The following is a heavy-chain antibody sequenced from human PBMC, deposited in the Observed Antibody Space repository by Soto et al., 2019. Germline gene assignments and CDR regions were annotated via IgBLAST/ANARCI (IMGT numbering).Heavy chain of an antibody. J-gene: IGHJ5*02. Sequence: SETLSLTCAVYGGSFSGYYWSWIRQPPGKGLEWIGYIYYSGSTYYNPSLKSRVTISVDTSKNQFSLKLSSVTAADTAVYYCVLSRVRSLWFDPWGQGTLVTVSS. CDR2: IYYSGST. CDR1: GGSFSGYY. CDR3: VLSRVRSLWFDP. D-gene: IGHD3-10*01. V-gene: IGHV4-59*06.